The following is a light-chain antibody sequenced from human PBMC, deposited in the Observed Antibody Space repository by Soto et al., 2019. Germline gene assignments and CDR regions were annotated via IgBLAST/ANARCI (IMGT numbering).Light chain of an antibody. CDR1: QSLLFRNGYNY. CDR2: LGS. CDR3: MQALESPRT. J-gene: IGKJ1*01. Sequence: DIVMTQSPLSLPVTPGEPASISCRSSQSLLFRNGYNYLDWYLQKPGQSPQLLISLGSNRASGVPDRFSGSASGTDFTLRISRVEAEDVCVYYCMQALESPRTFGQGTKVEIK. V-gene: IGKV2-28*01.